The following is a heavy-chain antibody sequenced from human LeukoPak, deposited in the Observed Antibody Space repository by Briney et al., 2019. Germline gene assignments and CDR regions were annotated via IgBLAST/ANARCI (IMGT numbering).Heavy chain of an antibody. J-gene: IGHJ5*02. Sequence: PGGSLRLSCAASGFTFSSYWMSWVRQAAGKGLEWVANIKQDGSEKYYVDSVKGRFTISRDNAKNSLYLQMNSLRAEDTAVYYCARDPAAACTEGWFDPWGQGTLVTVSS. CDR1: GFTFSSYW. CDR2: IKQDGSEK. V-gene: IGHV3-7*01. CDR3: ARDPAAACTEGWFDP. D-gene: IGHD6-13*01.